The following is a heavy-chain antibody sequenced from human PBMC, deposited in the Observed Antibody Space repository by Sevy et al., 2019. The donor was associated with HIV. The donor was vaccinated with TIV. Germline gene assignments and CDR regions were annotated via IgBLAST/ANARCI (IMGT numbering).Heavy chain of an antibody. Sequence: ASVKVSCKVSGYTFTSYYMHWVRQAPGQGLEWMGKINPSGGSTSYAQIFQGRVTMTRDTSTSTFYMELSSLISEDTAVYYCAREEDAFDIWGQGTMVTVSS. V-gene: IGHV1-46*01. CDR1: GYTFTSYY. CDR3: AREEDAFDI. CDR2: INPSGGST. J-gene: IGHJ3*02.